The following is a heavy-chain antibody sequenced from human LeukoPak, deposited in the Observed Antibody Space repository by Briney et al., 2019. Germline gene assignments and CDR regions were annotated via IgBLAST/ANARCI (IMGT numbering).Heavy chain of an antibody. CDR2: IIPILGIA. CDR1: GGTFSSYA. Sequence: VASVKVSCKASGGTFSSYAISWVRQAPGQGLEWMGRIIPILGIANYAQKFQGRVTITADKSTSTAYMELSSLRSEDTAVYYCARVIAAAGTSAFDIWGQGTMVTVSS. D-gene: IGHD6-13*01. V-gene: IGHV1-69*04. CDR3: ARVIAAAGTSAFDI. J-gene: IGHJ3*02.